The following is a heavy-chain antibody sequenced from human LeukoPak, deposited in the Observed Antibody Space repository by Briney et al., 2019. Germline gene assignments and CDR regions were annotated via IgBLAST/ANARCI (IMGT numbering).Heavy chain of an antibody. CDR1: GGSISSGGYY. CDR3: ARYCSSTSCLFDY. CDR2: IYYSGST. J-gene: IGHJ4*02. Sequence: SETLSLTCTVSGGSISSGGYYWSWIRQHPGKGLERIGYIYYSGSTYYNPSLKSRVTISVDTSKNQFSLKLSSVTAADTAVYYCARYCSSTSCLFDYWGQGTLVTVSS. V-gene: IGHV4-31*03. D-gene: IGHD2-2*01.